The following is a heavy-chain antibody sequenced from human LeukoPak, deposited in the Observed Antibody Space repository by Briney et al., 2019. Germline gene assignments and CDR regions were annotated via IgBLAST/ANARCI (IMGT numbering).Heavy chain of an antibody. V-gene: IGHV1-8*01. D-gene: IGHD3-22*01. CDR1: VYTFTSYD. Sequence: VASVKVYCKASVYTFTSYDINWVRQATGQGLEWMGWMNPNSGNTGYAQKFQGRVTMTRNTSISTAYMELSSLRSEDTAVYYCAGGVYDSSVSDAFDIWGQGTMVTVSS. J-gene: IGHJ3*02. CDR2: MNPNSGNT. CDR3: AGGVYDSSVSDAFDI.